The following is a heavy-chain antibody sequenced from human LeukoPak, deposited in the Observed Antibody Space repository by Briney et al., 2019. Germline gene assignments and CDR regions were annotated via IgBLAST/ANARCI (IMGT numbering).Heavy chain of an antibody. CDR2: INPSGGST. CDR1: GYTFTSYY. Sequence: ASVKVSCKACGYTFTSYYMHWVRQAPGQGLEWMGIINPSGGSTSYAQRLQGRVTMTRDTSTSTRYMELSSLRSEDTAVYYCATTRGTGDLDYWGQGTLVTVSS. J-gene: IGHJ4*02. CDR3: ATTRGTGDLDY. D-gene: IGHD7-27*01. V-gene: IGHV1-46*01.